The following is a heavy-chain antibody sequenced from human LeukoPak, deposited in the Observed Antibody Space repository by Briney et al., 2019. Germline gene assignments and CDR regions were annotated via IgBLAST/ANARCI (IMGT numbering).Heavy chain of an antibody. J-gene: IGHJ4*02. V-gene: IGHV4-4*07. CDR3: ARDSSGYYYGRYFDY. CDR1: GGSISSYY. D-gene: IGHD3-22*01. Sequence: SETLSPTCTVSGGSISSYYWSWIRQPAGKGLEWIGRIYTSGSTNYNPSLKSRVTMSADTSKNQFSLKLSSVTAADTAVYYCARDSSGYYYGRYFDYWGQGTLVTVSS. CDR2: IYTSGST.